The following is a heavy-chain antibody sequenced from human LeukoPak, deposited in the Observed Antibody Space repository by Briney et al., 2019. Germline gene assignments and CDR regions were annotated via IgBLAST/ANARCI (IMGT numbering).Heavy chain of an antibody. J-gene: IGHJ4*02. D-gene: IGHD5-18*01. Sequence: SETLSLTCAVYGGSFSGYYWSWIRQPPGKGLEWIGEINHSGSTNYNPSLKSRVTISVDTSKNQFSLKLSSVTAADTAVYYCARGRRDTAMVHFDYWGQGTLVTVSS. CDR1: GGSFSGYY. V-gene: IGHV4-34*01. CDR2: INHSGST. CDR3: ARGRRDTAMVHFDY.